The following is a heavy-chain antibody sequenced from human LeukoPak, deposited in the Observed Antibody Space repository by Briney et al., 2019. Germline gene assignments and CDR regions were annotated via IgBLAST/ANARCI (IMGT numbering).Heavy chain of an antibody. CDR2: ISGSGGST. J-gene: IGHJ4*02. Sequence: GGSLRLSCAASGFTFSSYAMSWVRQAPGKELEWVSAISGSGGSTYYADSVKGRFTISRDNSKNTLYLQMNSLRAEDTAVYYCAKDRLVVVPAAPYGYWGQGTLVTVSS. D-gene: IGHD2-2*01. V-gene: IGHV3-23*01. CDR1: GFTFSSYA. CDR3: AKDRLVVVPAAPYGY.